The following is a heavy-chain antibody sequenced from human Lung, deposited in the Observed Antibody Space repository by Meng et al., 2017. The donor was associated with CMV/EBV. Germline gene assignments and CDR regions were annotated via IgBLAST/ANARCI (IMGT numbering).Heavy chain of an antibody. V-gene: IGHV4-61*08. CDR3: ARYVAAADHTGGYNWVDP. CDR2: IYYSGST. J-gene: IGHJ5*02. CDR1: SSGDYY. Sequence: SSGDYYWSWIRQPPGKGLEWSGYIYYSGSTNYNPSLKSRVTISVDTSKSQFSLKLSSVTAADTAVYYCARYVAAADHTGGYNWVDPWGQGTLVTVSS. D-gene: IGHD6-13*01.